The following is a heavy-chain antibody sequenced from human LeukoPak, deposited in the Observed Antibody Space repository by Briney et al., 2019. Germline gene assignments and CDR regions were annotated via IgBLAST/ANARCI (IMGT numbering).Heavy chain of an antibody. V-gene: IGHV2-5*02. D-gene: IGHD3-22*01. CDR3: AHSRKYYDSRGYWNY. J-gene: IGHJ4*02. CDR2: IYWDGDK. CDR1: GFSFSISGVG. Sequence: SGPTLVNPPPTLTLTCTISGFSFSISGVGVCCIRQPSGKALEWLAPIYWDGDKRYSPSLKSRLTITKNTSKNQVVLTMTNMDPVDTATYYFAHSRKYYDSRGYWNYWGQGTLVTVSS.